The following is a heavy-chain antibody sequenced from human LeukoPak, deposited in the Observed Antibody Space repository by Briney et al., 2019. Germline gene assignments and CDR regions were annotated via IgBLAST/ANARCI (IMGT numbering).Heavy chain of an antibody. CDR2: IYPGDSDT. V-gene: IGHV5-51*01. D-gene: IGHD2-21*02. Sequence: GESLKISCNGSGYSFTSYWIGWVRQMPGKGLEWMGIIYPGDSDTRYSPSFQGQVTISADKSISTAYLQWSSLKASDTAMYYCARLDGAYCGGDCPFDYWGQGTLVTVSS. J-gene: IGHJ4*02. CDR3: ARLDGAYCGGDCPFDY. CDR1: GYSFTSYW.